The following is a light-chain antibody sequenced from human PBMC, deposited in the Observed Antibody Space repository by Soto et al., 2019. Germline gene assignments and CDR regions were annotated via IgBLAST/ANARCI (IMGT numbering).Light chain of an antibody. Sequence: QSALTQPASVSGSPGKSITISCTGSSSYVGSYNLVSWYQQYPGKAPKLMIYEGSKRPSGVSNRFSGSKSGNTASLTISGLQAEDEADYHCCSYAGSHTVVFGGGTKLTVL. CDR1: SSYVGSYNL. J-gene: IGLJ2*01. CDR2: EGS. CDR3: CSYAGSHTVV. V-gene: IGLV2-23*01.